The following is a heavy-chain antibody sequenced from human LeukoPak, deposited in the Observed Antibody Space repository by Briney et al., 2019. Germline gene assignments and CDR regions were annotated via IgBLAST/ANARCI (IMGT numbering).Heavy chain of an antibody. J-gene: IGHJ6*02. CDR2: INPSGGST. CDR1: GYTFTSYY. Sequence: ASVKVSFKASGYTFTSYYMHWVRQAPGQGLEWMGIINPSGGSTSYAQKFQGRVTMTRDTSTSTVYMELSSLRSEDTAVYYCARSLFIHGYYYGMDVWGQGTTVTVSS. CDR3: ARSLFIHGYYYGMDV. V-gene: IGHV1-46*01.